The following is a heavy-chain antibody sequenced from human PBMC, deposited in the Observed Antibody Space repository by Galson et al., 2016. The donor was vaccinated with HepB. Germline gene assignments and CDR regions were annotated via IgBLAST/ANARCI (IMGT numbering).Heavy chain of an antibody. CDR1: GFTFSSYA. J-gene: IGHJ6*04. Sequence: SLRLSCAASGFTFSSYAMHWVRQAPGKGLEWVAVISFDGSNNFYADSVKGRFTISRNNSKTSLYLQLRSLRAEETAVYYCARDVLGGSQDFGGGHYYYHYGMDVWGKGTTVTVSS. CDR3: ARDVLGGSQDFGGGHYYYHYGMDV. CDR2: ISFDGSNN. V-gene: IGHV3-30-3*01. D-gene: IGHD3-16*01.